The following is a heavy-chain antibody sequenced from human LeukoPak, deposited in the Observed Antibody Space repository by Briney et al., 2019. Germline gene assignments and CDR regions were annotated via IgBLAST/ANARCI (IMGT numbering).Heavy chain of an antibody. CDR1: GFTFSSYA. D-gene: IGHD2-15*01. CDR3: ARDGGYCSGGSCPAYYFDY. V-gene: IGHV3-64*01. Sequence: GGSLRLSCAASGFTFSSYAMHWVRQAPGKGLEYVSAISSNGGSTYYANSVKGRFTISRDNSKGTLYLQMGSLRAEDMAVYYCARDGGYCSGGSCPAYYFDYWGQGTLVTVSS. J-gene: IGHJ4*02. CDR2: ISSNGGST.